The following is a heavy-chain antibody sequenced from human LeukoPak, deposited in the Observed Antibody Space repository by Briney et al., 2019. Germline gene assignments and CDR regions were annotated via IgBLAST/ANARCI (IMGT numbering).Heavy chain of an antibody. CDR2: ISGSGGST. D-gene: IGHD6-13*01. CDR1: GFTFSSYA. J-gene: IGHJ4*02. V-gene: IGHV3-23*01. Sequence: PGGSLRLSCAASGFTFSSYAMSWVREAPGNGLELVSAISGSGGSTYYADSVKGRFTISRDNSKNTLYLQMNSLRAEDTAVYYCAKSRGSSWYYFDYWGQGTLVTVSS. CDR3: AKSRGSSWYYFDY.